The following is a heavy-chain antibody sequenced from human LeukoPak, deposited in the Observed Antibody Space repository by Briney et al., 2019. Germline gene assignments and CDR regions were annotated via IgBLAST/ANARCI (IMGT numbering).Heavy chain of an antibody. J-gene: IGHJ4*02. D-gene: IGHD4-17*01. CDR2: INPNSGGP. Sequence: ASVKVSCKASGYTFTSYAMDWVRQAPGQGLEWMGRINPNSGGPNYAQKFQGRVTMTRDTSISTAYMELSRLRSDDTAVYYCAREWSYGDYYDYWGQGTLVTVSS. V-gene: IGHV1-2*06. CDR3: AREWSYGDYYDY. CDR1: GYTFTSYA.